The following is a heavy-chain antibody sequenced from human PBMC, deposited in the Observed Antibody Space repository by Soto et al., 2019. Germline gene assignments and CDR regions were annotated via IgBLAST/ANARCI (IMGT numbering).Heavy chain of an antibody. D-gene: IGHD3-10*01. J-gene: IGHJ5*02. V-gene: IGHV1-24*01. CDR2: FDPEDGET. Sequence: GASVKVSCKVSGYTLTELSMHWVRQAPGKGLEWMGGFDPEDGETIYAQKFQGRVTMTEDTSTDTAYMELSSLRSEDTAVYYCATHPGGLLLWFGEQHNWFDPWGQGTLVTVSS. CDR3: ATHPGGLLLWFGEQHNWFDP. CDR1: GYTLTELS.